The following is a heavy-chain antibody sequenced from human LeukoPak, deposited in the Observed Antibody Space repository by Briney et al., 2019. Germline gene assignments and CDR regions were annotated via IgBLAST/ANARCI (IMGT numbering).Heavy chain of an antibody. Sequence: PGGSLRLSCAASGFTFSDYGMHWARQAPGKGLEWVTIISYDGSSKYYADSVKGRFTISRDNSKNTLYLQMNSLRAEDTAVYYCARGWKLSIDWGQGTLVTVSS. CDR3: ARGWKLSID. V-gene: IGHV3-30*03. CDR2: ISYDGSSK. D-gene: IGHD4-23*01. CDR1: GFTFSDYG. J-gene: IGHJ4*02.